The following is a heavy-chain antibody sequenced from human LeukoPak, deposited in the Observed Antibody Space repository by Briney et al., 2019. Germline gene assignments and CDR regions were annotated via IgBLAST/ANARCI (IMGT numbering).Heavy chain of an antibody. CDR1: GGSFSGYY. Sequence: PSETLSLTCAVYGGSFSGYYWSWIRQPPGKGLEWIGEINHSGSTNYNPSLKSRVTISVDTSKNQFSLKLSSVTAADTAVYYCASMRYRVPAALNYFDYWGQGTLVTVSS. CDR3: ASMRYRVPAALNYFDY. D-gene: IGHD2-2*01. CDR2: INHSGST. V-gene: IGHV4-34*01. J-gene: IGHJ4*02.